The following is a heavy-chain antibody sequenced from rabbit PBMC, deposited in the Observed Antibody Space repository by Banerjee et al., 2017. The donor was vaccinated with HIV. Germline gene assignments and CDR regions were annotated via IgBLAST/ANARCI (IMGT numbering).Heavy chain of an antibody. D-gene: IGHD4-1*01. CDR1: GFDFSGVG. CDR2: IYPDYGAT. V-gene: IGHV1S47*01. Sequence: EQLEESGGGLVKPEGSLTLTCNASGFDFSGVGISWVRQAPGKGLEWIAYIYPDYGATDYASWVIGRFTISLDSAQNTVFLQMIGLTAADTATYFCARGRSGAWGTGYYYGRGLRGPGTLVTVS. CDR3: ARGRSGAWGTGYYYGRGL. J-gene: IGHJ6*01.